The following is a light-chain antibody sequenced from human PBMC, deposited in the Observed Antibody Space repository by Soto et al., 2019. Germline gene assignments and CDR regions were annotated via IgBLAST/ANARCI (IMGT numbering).Light chain of an antibody. CDR3: SSYTIFTTYV. Sequence: SVLTQPASVSWSPGQSITISCTGTSSDVGAYSFVSWFHQHPGKAHKLIIYGVSDRPSGVSNRFSGSKSGNTASLTISELQAEDEADYYCSSYTIFTTYVFGTGTKVTVL. CDR1: SSDVGAYSF. CDR2: GVS. J-gene: IGLJ1*01. V-gene: IGLV2-14*01.